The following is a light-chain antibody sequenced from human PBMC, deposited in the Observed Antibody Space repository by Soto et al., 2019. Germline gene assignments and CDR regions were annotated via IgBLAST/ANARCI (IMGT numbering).Light chain of an antibody. CDR1: QSVSISY. V-gene: IGKV3-20*01. CDR3: QQYGRSPWM. J-gene: IGKJ1*01. CDR2: GAS. Sequence: EIVLTQSPGTLSLSPGERATLSCRATQSVSISYLAWYQQKPGQAPMLLIYGASSTATGIPDRFSGSGSGTDFTLTISRLEPEDFAMYYCQQYGRSPWMFGQGTKVDIK.